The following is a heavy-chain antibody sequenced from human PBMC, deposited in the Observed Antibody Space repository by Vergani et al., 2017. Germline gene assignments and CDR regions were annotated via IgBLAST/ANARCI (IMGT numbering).Heavy chain of an antibody. CDR3: ARYFLEWELLGTXFDY. CDR1: GGSISSGGYY. D-gene: IGHD1-26*01. J-gene: IGHJ4*02. V-gene: IGHV4-31*03. CDR2: IYYSGST. Sequence: QVQLQESGPGLVKPSQTLSLTCTVSGGSISSGGYYWSWIRQHPGKGLEWIGYIYYSGSTYYNPSLKSRVTISVDTSKNQFSLKLSSVTAADTAVYYCARYFLEWELLGTXFDYWGQGTRVTVAS.